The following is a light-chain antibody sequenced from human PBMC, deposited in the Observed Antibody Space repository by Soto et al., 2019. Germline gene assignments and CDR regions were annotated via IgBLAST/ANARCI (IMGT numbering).Light chain of an antibody. CDR1: HSVSRTY. CDR2: GES. V-gene: IGKV3-20*01. CDR3: RQFDDSVT. Sequence: EIALTQSPGTLSLSPGDRPTLSCRASHSVSRTYLAWYQQKPGQAPRLLMYGESGRATGTPGRFSGSGSGTDFTLTTGGMEHEDSAVYDCRQFDDSVTFGQGTRLDIK. J-gene: IGKJ5*01.